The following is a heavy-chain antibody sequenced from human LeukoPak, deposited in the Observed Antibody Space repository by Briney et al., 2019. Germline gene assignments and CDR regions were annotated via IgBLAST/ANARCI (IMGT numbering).Heavy chain of an antibody. CDR1: GGSISNYY. J-gene: IGHJ4*02. Sequence: SETLSLTCTVSGGSISNYYWTWIRQSPGKRLEWIGYIYSSGSTKYNPSLKSRVTISVDTSKNQFSLNLSSVTAADTALYYCARLPSGSSPFDYWGQGTLVTVSS. CDR2: IYSSGST. V-gene: IGHV4-59*08. D-gene: IGHD3-10*01. CDR3: ARLPSGSSPFDY.